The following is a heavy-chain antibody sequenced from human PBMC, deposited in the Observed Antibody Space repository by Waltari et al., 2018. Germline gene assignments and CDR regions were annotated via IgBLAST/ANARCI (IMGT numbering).Heavy chain of an antibody. Sequence: QVQLQESGPGLVKPSETLSLTCTVSGGSISSPYWSWIRQLPGKGLEWIGYIYYSGSTNYNPSLKSRVTISVDTSKNQFSLKLSSVTAADTAVYYCAREIAAAGTDYYYYYMDVWGKGTTVTVSS. CDR1: GGSISSPY. CDR2: IYYSGST. D-gene: IGHD6-13*01. J-gene: IGHJ6*03. CDR3: AREIAAAGTDYYYYYMDV. V-gene: IGHV4-59*11.